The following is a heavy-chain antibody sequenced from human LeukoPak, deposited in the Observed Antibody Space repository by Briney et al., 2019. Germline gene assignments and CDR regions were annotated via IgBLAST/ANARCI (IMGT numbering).Heavy chain of an antibody. V-gene: IGHV3-30*02. J-gene: IGHJ3*02. CDR1: GFTFSSYG. D-gene: IGHD2-15*01. CDR3: AKDWNVAHVGVVVVAATGSDDAFDI. CDR2: IRYDGSNK. Sequence: GGSLRLSCAASGFTFSSYGMHWVRQAPGKGLEWVAFIRYDGSNKYYADSVKGRFTISRDNSKNTLYLQMNSLRAEDTAVYYCAKDWNVAHVGVVVVAATGSDDAFDIWGQGTMVTVSS.